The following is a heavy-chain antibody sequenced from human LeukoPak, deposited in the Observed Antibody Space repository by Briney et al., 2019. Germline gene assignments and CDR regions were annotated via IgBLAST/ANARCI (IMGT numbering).Heavy chain of an antibody. V-gene: IGHV3-33*01. J-gene: IGHJ4*02. CDR3: ARDNAYMFDY. CDR1: GFTFNTYA. D-gene: IGHD2-2*01. Sequence: PGGSLRLSCAASGFTFNTYAIHWVRQAPGKGLEWVAVIWYDGSNKYYADSVRGRFTVSRDNAKNTLYLEINRLRAEDTAVYYCARDNAYMFDYWGQGTQVTVSS. CDR2: IWYDGSNK.